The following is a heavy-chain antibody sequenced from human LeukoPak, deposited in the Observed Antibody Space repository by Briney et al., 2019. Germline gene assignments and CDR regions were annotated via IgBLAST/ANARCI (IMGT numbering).Heavy chain of an antibody. J-gene: IGHJ4*02. CDR3: ARVLGATLNGNY. Sequence: ASVKVSCKASGYTFTGYYMHWLRQAPGQGLEWMGWINPNSGGTNYAQKFQGRVTMTRDTSISTAYMELSRLRSDDTAVYYCARVLGATLNGNYWGQGTLVTVSS. CDR2: INPNSGGT. CDR1: GYTFTGYY. D-gene: IGHD1-26*01. V-gene: IGHV1-2*02.